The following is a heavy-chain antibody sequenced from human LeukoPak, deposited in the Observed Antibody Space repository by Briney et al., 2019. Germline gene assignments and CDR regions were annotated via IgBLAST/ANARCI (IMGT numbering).Heavy chain of an antibody. V-gene: IGHV3-9*01. CDR2: ISWNSGSI. D-gene: IGHD3-10*01. CDR3: AKDIGRRTMVRGVRDFDC. J-gene: IGHJ4*02. Sequence: GGSLRLSCAASGFTFDDYAMHWVRQAPGKGLEWVSGISWNSGSIGYADSVKGRFTISRDNAKNSLYLQMNSLRAEDTALYYCAKDIGRRTMVRGVRDFDCWGQGTLVTVSS. CDR1: GFTFDDYA.